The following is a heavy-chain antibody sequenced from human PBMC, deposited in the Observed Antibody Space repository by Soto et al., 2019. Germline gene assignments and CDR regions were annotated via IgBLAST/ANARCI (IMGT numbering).Heavy chain of an antibody. CDR3: AKDRYCGITSCYWDAFDI. V-gene: IGHV3-30*18. Sequence: QVQLVESGGGVVQPGRSLRLSCAASGFTFSRYGMHWVRQAPGKGLEWVAVISYVGSNKYYADSVKGPFTISRDNSKNTLYLQMNSLRAEDTAVYYCAKDRYCGITSCYWDAFDIWGQGTMVTVSS. CDR1: GFTFSRYG. D-gene: IGHD2-2*01. CDR2: ISYVGSNK. J-gene: IGHJ3*02.